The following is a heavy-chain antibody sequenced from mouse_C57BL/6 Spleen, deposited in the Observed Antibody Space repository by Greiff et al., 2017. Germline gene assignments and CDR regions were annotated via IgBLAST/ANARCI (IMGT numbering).Heavy chain of an antibody. CDR3: ARSRGYFDV. V-gene: IGHV1-75*01. Sequence: QVQLQQPGPELVKPGASVKISCKASGYTFTDYYINWVKQRPGQGLEWIGWIFPGSGSTYYNEKFKGKATLTVDKSSSTAYMLLTRLTSDDSAVYFCARSRGYFDVWGTGTTVTVSS. J-gene: IGHJ1*03. CDR1: GYTFTDYY. CDR2: IFPGSGST.